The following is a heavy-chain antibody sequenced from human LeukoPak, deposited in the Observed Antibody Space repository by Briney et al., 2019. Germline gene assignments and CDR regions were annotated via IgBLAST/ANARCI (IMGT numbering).Heavy chain of an antibody. CDR3: ARVRFLEVGLGYYYYYMDV. V-gene: IGHV1-18*01. CDR1: GYTFTSYG. CDR2: ISAYNGNT. D-gene: IGHD3-3*01. Sequence: ASVKVSCKASGYTFTSYGISWVRQAPGRGLEWMGWISAYNGNTNYAQKLQGRVTMTTDTSTSTAYMELRSLRSDDTAVYYCARVRFLEVGLGYYYYYMDVWGKGTTVTVSS. J-gene: IGHJ6*03.